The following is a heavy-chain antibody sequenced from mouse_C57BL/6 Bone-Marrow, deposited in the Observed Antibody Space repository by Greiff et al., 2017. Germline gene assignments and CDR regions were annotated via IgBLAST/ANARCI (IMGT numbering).Heavy chain of an antibody. CDR1: GFSLTSYA. D-gene: IGHD1-1*01. Sequence: VKLVESGPGLVAPSQSLSITCTVSGFSLTSYAISWVRQPPGKGLEWLGVIWTGGGTNYNSALKSRLSISKDNSKSQVFLKMNSLQTDDTARYYCARTEYGSSYGGFAYWGQGTLVTVSA. CDR2: IWTGGGT. J-gene: IGHJ3*01. V-gene: IGHV2-9-1*01. CDR3: ARTEYGSSYGGFAY.